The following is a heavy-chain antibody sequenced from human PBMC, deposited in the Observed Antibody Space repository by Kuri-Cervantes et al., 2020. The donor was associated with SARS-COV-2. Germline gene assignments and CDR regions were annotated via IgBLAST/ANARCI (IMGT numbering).Heavy chain of an antibody. CDR1: GGPISGSGYY. V-gene: IGHV4-39*01. D-gene: IGHD1-26*01. CDR3: ARWPPGSYRPHDAFDV. CDR2: IHYRETT. Sequence: SETLSLTCTVSGGPISGSGYYWAWIRQPPGKGLEWIGHIHYRETTYYNPSLKSRATISIDTSKNQFSLKLNSVTAADTAVYSCARWPPGSYRPHDAFDVWGQGTMVTVSS. J-gene: IGHJ3*01.